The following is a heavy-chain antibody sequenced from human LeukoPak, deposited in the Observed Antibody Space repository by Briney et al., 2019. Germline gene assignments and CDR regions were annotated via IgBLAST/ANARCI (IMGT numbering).Heavy chain of an antibody. D-gene: IGHD4-23*01. Sequence: GGSLRLSCAASGYTFSSYWMNWVRQAPGKGLVWVSRIASDGSSTTYADSVKGRFSISRNNAKNTLYLQMNSLRVEDTAVYYCARGRPHGNDYWGQGTLVTVPS. CDR2: IASDGSST. CDR3: ARGRPHGNDY. J-gene: IGHJ4*02. V-gene: IGHV3-74*01. CDR1: GYTFSSYW.